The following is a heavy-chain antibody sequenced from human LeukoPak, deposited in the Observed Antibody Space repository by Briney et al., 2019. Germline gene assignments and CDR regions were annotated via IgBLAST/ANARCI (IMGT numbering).Heavy chain of an antibody. V-gene: IGHV3-74*01. CDR2: INPDGTSP. Sequence: GGSLRLSCAASGFTFRNYWMHWARQVPGKGLVWVSRINPDGTSPHYADSVKGRFTISRDNARNILYLQMNSLRVEDTAIYYCVRGTNDWTGIDYWGQGILVTVSS. D-gene: IGHD2-8*01. CDR1: GFTFRNYW. J-gene: IGHJ4*02. CDR3: VRGTNDWTGIDY.